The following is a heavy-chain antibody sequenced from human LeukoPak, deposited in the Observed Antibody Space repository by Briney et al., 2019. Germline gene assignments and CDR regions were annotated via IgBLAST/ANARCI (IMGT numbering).Heavy chain of an antibody. CDR1: GGSFSGYY. V-gene: IGHV4-34*01. Sequence: KPSETLSLTCAVYGGSFSGYYWSWIRQPPGKGLEWIGEINHSGSTNYNPSLKSRVTISVDTSKNQFSLKLSSVTAADTAVYYRARGRSYYDSSGFPEFDYWGQGTLVTVSS. CDR2: INHSGST. D-gene: IGHD3-22*01. CDR3: ARGRSYYDSSGFPEFDY. J-gene: IGHJ4*02.